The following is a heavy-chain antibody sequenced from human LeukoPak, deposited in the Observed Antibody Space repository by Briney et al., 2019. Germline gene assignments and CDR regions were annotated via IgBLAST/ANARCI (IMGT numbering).Heavy chain of an antibody. Sequence: GASVKVSCKASGHTFTGYYMHWVRQAPGQGLEWMGWINPNSGGTNYAQKFQGRVTMTRDTSISTAYMELSRLRSDDTAVYYCARVDPTYYYDSSGPNWFDPWGQGTLVTVSS. CDR1: GHTFTGYY. V-gene: IGHV1-2*02. CDR3: ARVDPTYYYDSSGPNWFDP. J-gene: IGHJ5*02. D-gene: IGHD3-22*01. CDR2: INPNSGGT.